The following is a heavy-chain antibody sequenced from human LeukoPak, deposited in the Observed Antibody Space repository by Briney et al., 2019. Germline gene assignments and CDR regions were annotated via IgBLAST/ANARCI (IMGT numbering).Heavy chain of an antibody. J-gene: IGHJ5*02. Sequence: ASVKVSCKASGYTFTSYAMNWVRQAPGQGLEWMGWINTNTGNSTYAQGFTGRFVFSLDTSVSTAYLQISSLKAEDTAVYYCARDWFPQLLWFGELGQSTWGQGTLVTVSS. CDR3: ARDWFPQLLWFGELGQST. CDR1: GYTFTSYA. D-gene: IGHD3-10*01. V-gene: IGHV7-4-1*02. CDR2: INTNTGNS.